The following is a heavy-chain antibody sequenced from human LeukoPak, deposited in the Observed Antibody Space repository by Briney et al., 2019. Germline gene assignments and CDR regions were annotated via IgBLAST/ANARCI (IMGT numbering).Heavy chain of an antibody. CDR2: ISANNGNT. V-gene: IGHV1-18*01. Sequence: ASVKVSFKASGYTFSNYGITWVRQAPGQGLEWMGWISANNGNTNYAQRLQGRVTMTTDTSTSTAYMELRSLRSDDSAMYYCARTRYSSSWSDFDYWGQGTLVTVSS. D-gene: IGHD6-13*01. J-gene: IGHJ4*02. CDR1: GYTFSNYG. CDR3: ARTRYSSSWSDFDY.